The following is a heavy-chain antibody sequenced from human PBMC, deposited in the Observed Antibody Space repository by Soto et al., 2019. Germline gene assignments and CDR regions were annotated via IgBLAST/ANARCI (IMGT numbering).Heavy chain of an antibody. CDR3: ENSYWPVGNY. CDR1: GFSFNYYW. J-gene: IGHJ4*02. Sequence: GGSLRLSCSASGFSFNYYWMHWGRQAPGKGLVWVSRIKNDGSSTIYGDSVKGRFTISRDNPKNTLYLQINSLTAEDTAVYYCENSYWPVGNYWGQGIPVTVSS. V-gene: IGHV3-74*01. CDR2: IKNDGSST. D-gene: IGHD1-26*01.